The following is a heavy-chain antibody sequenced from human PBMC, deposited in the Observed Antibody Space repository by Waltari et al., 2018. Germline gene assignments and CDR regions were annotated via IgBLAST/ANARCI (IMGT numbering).Heavy chain of an antibody. V-gene: IGHV4-30-4*01. CDR3: AREVKDVADSDAFDI. CDR2: IRSGGKT. J-gene: IGHJ3*02. D-gene: IGHD6-19*01. CDR1: GASVEPDNYY. Sequence: QVQLRESGPGLVKPSQTLSLTCSVSGASVEPDNYYWGWVRQSPGQGLEWIWYIRSGGKTYYRPSLKSRATISIDTSKNQFSLRLSSVTAADTAIYFCAREVKDVADSDAFDIWGQGTVVTVSS.